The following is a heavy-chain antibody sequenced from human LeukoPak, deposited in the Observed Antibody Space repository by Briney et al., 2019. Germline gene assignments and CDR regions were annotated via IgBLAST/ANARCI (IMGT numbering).Heavy chain of an antibody. J-gene: IGHJ6*03. D-gene: IGHD6-6*01. V-gene: IGHV3-7*01. Sequence: TGGSLRLSCAASGFTFSSYWMSWVRQAPGKGLEWVANIKQDGSEKYYVDSVKGRFTISRDNAKNSLYLQMNSLRAEDTAVYYCAKGSLSSSSRNYMDVWGKGTTVTVSS. CDR1: GFTFSSYW. CDR3: AKGSLSSSSRNYMDV. CDR2: IKQDGSEK.